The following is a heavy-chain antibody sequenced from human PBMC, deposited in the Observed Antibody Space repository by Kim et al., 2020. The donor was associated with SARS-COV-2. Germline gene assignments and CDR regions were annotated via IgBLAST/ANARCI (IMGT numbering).Heavy chain of an antibody. CDR3: ARGYVGATTPGYFQH. CDR2: IIPIFGTA. D-gene: IGHD1-26*01. J-gene: IGHJ1*01. Sequence: SVKVSCKASGGTFSSYAISWVRQAPGQGLEWMGGIIPIFGTANYAQKFQGRVTITADESTSTAYMELSSLRSEDTAVYYCARGYVGATTPGYFQHWGQGTLVTVSS. V-gene: IGHV1-69*13. CDR1: GGTFSSYA.